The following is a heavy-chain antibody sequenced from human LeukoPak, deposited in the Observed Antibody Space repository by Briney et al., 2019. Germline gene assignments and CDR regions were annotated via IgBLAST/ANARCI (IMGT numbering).Heavy chain of an antibody. CDR2: ISSNGSSK. D-gene: IGHD5-24*01. CDR3: ARESREMATLIDY. J-gene: IGHJ4*02. Sequence: PGGSLRLSCAASGFTFNSYEMNWVRRAPGKGLEWISYISSNGSSKYYADSVRGRFTISRDNAKNSLFLEMNSLRAEDTAVYHCARESREMATLIDYWGQGTLVTVSS. V-gene: IGHV3-48*03. CDR1: GFTFNSYE.